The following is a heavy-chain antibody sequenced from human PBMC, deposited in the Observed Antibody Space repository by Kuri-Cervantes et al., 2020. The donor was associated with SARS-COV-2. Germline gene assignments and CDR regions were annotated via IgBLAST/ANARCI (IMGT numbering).Heavy chain of an antibody. J-gene: IGHJ5*02. V-gene: IGHV3-48*01. CDR3: AKDRVIQWLVGCCFDP. Sequence: GGSLRLSCAASGFTFSSYSMNWVRQAPGKGLEWVSYISSSSSTIYYADSVKGRFTISRDNAKNSLYLQMNSLRAEDTAVYYCAKDRVIQWLVGCCFDPWGQGTLVTVSS. CDR1: GFTFSSYS. CDR2: ISSSSSTI. D-gene: IGHD6-19*01.